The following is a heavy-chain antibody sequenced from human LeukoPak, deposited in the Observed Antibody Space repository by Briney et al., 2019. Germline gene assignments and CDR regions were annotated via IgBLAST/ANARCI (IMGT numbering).Heavy chain of an antibody. CDR3: ARAAYDSSGYLTL. D-gene: IGHD3-22*01. CDR1: GFTFSSYA. J-gene: IGHJ4*02. CDR2: ISASGGNT. Sequence: GGSLRLSCAASGFTFSSYAMTWVRQAPGKGLEWVSTISASGGNTYFADSVKGRFTISRDSSKNTLYLQMNSLRAEDTAVYYCARAAYDSSGYLTLWGQGTLVTVSS. V-gene: IGHV3-23*01.